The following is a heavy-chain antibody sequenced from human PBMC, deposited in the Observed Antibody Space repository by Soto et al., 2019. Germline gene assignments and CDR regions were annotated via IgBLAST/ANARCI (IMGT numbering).Heavy chain of an antibody. D-gene: IGHD2-21*02. V-gene: IGHV3-23*01. Sequence: EVHLLESGGGLVQPGGSLRLSCAASGFTFNTYAMAWVRQAPGRGLEWVSSMSGSRGSTSYAASVKGRFTISRDNSKNTLYRQMNSLRAEDTAVYYCAKVKHVVVVTGIPYYFDYWGQGTLVRVSS. CDR3: AKVKHVVVVTGIPYYFDY. CDR1: GFTFNTYA. J-gene: IGHJ4*02. CDR2: MSGSRGST.